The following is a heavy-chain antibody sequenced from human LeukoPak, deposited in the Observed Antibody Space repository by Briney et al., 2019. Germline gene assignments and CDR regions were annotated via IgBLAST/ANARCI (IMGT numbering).Heavy chain of an antibody. D-gene: IGHD5-12*01. CDR1: GGSISSSSYY. V-gene: IGHV4-39*01. J-gene: IGHJ6*02. Sequence: SETLSLTCTVSGGSISSSSYYWGWIRQPPGKGLEWIGSIYYSGSTYYNPSLKSRVTISVDTSKNQLSLKLSSVTAAGTAVYYCARATGISGYYQQGMDVWGQGTNVTVPS. CDR3: ARATGISGYYQQGMDV. CDR2: IYYSGST.